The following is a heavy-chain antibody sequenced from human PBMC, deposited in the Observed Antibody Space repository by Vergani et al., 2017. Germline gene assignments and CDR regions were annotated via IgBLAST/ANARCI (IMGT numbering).Heavy chain of an antibody. D-gene: IGHD4-23*01. Sequence: EVQLVESGGGLVKPGGSLRLSCAASGFTFSSYSMNWVRQAPGKGLEWVSSISSSSSYIYYADSVKGLFTISRDNAKNSLYLQMNSLRAEDTAVYYCARDSPALGGNSCLDYWGQGTLVTVSS. CDR2: ISSSSSYI. CDR3: ARDSPALGGNSCLDY. V-gene: IGHV3-21*01. J-gene: IGHJ4*02. CDR1: GFTFSSYS.